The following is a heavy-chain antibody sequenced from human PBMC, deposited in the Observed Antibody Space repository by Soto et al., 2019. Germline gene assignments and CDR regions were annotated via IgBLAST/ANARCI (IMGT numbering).Heavy chain of an antibody. CDR2: ISTTGTTT. Sequence: QVQLVESGGGLVKPGGSLRLSCAASGFTFSDYYMSWIRQAPGKGLEWVSYISTTGTTTYYADSVKGRFTISRDNAKNSLYLQMNSLRAEDTALYYCAREGIGEYYFDFWGQGPLVTVSS. V-gene: IGHV3-11*01. D-gene: IGHD3-10*01. CDR1: GFTFSDYY. J-gene: IGHJ4*02. CDR3: AREGIGEYYFDF.